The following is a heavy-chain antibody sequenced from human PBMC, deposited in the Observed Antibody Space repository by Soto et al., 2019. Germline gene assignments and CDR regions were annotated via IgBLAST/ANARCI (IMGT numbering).Heavy chain of an antibody. CDR1: GYTFTGYY. CDR3: ARDMYYDILTGYPSRMAF. Sequence: ASVNGACKASGYTFTGYYMHWVRQAPGQGLEWMGWINPNSGGTNYAQKFQGRVTMTRDTSISTAYMELSRLRSDDTAVYYCARDMYYDILTGYPSRMAFCGKRTTVTVSA. CDR2: INPNSGGT. V-gene: IGHV1-2*02. D-gene: IGHD3-9*01. J-gene: IGHJ6*04.